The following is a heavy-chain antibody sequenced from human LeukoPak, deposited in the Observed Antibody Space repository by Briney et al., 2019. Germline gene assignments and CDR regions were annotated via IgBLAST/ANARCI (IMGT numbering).Heavy chain of an antibody. D-gene: IGHD6-6*01. V-gene: IGHV3-23*01. CDR1: GFTFSSYA. Sequence: SGGSLRLSCAASGFTFSSYAMSWVRQAPGKGLEWVSAISGSGGSTYHADSVKGRFTISRDNAKNPLYLQMNSLRAEDTAVYYCARVENSSPYYYYYYMDVWGKGTTVTVSS. CDR3: ARVENSSPYYYYYYMDV. J-gene: IGHJ6*03. CDR2: ISGSGGST.